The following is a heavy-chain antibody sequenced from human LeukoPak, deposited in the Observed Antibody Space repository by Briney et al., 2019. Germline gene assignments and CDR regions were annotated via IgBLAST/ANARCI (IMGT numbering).Heavy chain of an antibody. CDR2: IKRDGSEK. Sequence: GGSLRLSCEASGFTFSSYWMTWVRQAPGKGLEWVANIKRDGSEKYYVDSVKGRFSISRDNAKNSLYLQMNSLRAVDTAVYYCAKMGTYGGYYYYYMDVWGKGTTVTISS. V-gene: IGHV3-7*01. CDR3: AKMGTYGGYYYYYMDV. D-gene: IGHD4-23*01. CDR1: GFTFSSYW. J-gene: IGHJ6*03.